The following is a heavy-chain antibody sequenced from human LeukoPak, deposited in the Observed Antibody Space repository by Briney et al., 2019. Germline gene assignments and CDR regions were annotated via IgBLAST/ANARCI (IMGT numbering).Heavy chain of an antibody. CDR1: GGSISTYY. J-gene: IGHJ4*02. CDR3: ARDRRGYGSGGSPYYCDH. CDR2: IYSSGST. V-gene: IGHV4-59*01. Sequence: SETHSLTCSVSGGSISTYYWSWIRQPPGKGLEWIGYIYSSGSTNYNPSLKSRVTISIDTSKNQFSLKLSSVTAADTAVYFCARDRRGYGSGGSPYYCDHWGQGAPVTVSS. D-gene: IGHD3-10*01.